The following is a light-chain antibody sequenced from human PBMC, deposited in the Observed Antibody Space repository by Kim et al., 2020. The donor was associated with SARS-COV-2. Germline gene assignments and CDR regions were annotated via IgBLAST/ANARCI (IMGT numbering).Light chain of an antibody. CDR1: QDIANS. CDR2: AAS. V-gene: IGKV1-27*01. Sequence: ASVGDRVTITCRASQDIANSLAWYQQKLGKVPKVLIYAASTLQSGVPSRFSGSGSGTEFTLTIGSLQTEDVATYYCQKYNSAPWTFGPGTKVDIK. CDR3: QKYNSAPWT. J-gene: IGKJ1*01.